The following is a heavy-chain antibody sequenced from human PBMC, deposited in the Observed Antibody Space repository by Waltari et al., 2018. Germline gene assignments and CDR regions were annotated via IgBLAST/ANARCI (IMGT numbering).Heavy chain of an antibody. D-gene: IGHD6-13*01. CDR1: GYHLTDLS. J-gene: IGHJ5*02. CDR2: CDPEDGET. V-gene: IGHV1-24*01. Sequence: QVQLVQSGAAVKKPGASVTVSCKVSGYHLTDLSMHCVRQAPGKGLEWMGGCDPEDGETIYAQKFQGRVTMTEDTSTDTAYMELSSLRSEDTAVYYCAIQSSSWWGWFDPWGQGTLVTVSS. CDR3: AIQSSSWWGWFDP.